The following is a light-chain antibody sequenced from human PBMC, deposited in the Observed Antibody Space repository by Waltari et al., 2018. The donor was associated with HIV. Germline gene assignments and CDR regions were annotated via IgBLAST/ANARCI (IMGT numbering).Light chain of an antibody. V-gene: IGKV4-1*01. J-gene: IGKJ2*01. CDR3: QQYYGIPYT. Sequence: TQSPDPLAVSLGETATLSCTSSQSLLYNSNNKNYLAWYQQKPGQRPKLLIYWASTRESGVPDRFSGSGSGTDFTLTISRLQAEDVAVYYCQQYYGIPYTFGQGTKVEIK. CDR1: QSLLYNSNNKNY. CDR2: WAS.